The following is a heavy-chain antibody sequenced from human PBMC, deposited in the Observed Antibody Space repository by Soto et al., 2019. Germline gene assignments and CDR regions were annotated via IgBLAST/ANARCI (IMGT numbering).Heavy chain of an antibody. J-gene: IGHJ5*02. CDR2: INHTGGT. CDR3: ATRITVFGLLIPPFDP. Sequence: SETLSLTFAVYGGSVNGYYCNWIRQPPGKGLEWIGEINHTGGTHYNPSLKSRVTMSVDTSKNQFSLRLSSVTAADTAIYYCATRITVFGLLIPPFDPWGQGTQVTVSS. CDR1: GGSVNGYY. V-gene: IGHV4-34*01. D-gene: IGHD3-3*01.